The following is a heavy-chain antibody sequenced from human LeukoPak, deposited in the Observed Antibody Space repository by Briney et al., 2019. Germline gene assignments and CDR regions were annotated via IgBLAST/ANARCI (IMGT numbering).Heavy chain of an antibody. CDR2: IYYSGST. D-gene: IGHD2-2*01. J-gene: IGHJ6*02. Sequence: SETLSLTCTVSGGSISSYYRSRIRQPPGKGLEWIGYIYYSGSTNYNPSLKSRVTMSLDTSKNRFSLKLTSVTAADTAVYYCARDTYEGICTSTSCHGLDAWGQGTTVTVSS. CDR3: ARDTYEGICTSTSCHGLDA. V-gene: IGHV4-59*12. CDR1: GGSISSYY.